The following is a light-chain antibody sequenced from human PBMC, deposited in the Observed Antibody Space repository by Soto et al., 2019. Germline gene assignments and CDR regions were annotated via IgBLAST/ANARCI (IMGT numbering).Light chain of an antibody. V-gene: IGLV2-14*01. CDR3: SSYTSSSTLEV. CDR1: SSDVGGYNY. J-gene: IGLJ1*01. CDR2: DVS. Sequence: QSALTQPASVSGSPGQSITISCTGTSSDVGGYNYVSWYQQHPGKAPKPMIYDVSIRPSGVSNRFSGSKSGNTASLTISGLQAEDEGDYYCSSYTSSSTLEVFGTGTKLTVL.